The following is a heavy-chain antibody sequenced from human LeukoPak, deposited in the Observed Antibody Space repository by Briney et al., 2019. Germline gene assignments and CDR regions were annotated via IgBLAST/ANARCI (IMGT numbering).Heavy chain of an antibody. CDR3: AREASSWYRFGWFDP. Sequence: PSETLPLTCAVYSGSFSGYYWSWIRQPPGKGLEWIGEINHSGSTNYNPSLKSRVTISVDTSKNQFSLKLSSVTAADTAVYYCAREASSWYRFGWFDPWGQGTLVTVSS. CDR1: SGSFSGYY. V-gene: IGHV4-34*01. CDR2: INHSGST. D-gene: IGHD6-13*01. J-gene: IGHJ5*02.